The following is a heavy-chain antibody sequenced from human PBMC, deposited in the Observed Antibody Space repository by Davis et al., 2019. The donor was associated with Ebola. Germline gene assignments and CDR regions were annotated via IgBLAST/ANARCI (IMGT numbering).Heavy chain of an antibody. D-gene: IGHD5-24*01. CDR1: GGSISPYY. CDR3: ARGVRLLQGFCYFDY. J-gene: IGHJ4*02. V-gene: IGHV4-59*01. CDR2: IYYSGST. Sequence: MPSETLSLTCSVSGGSISPYYWNWIRQPPGKGLEWIGYIYYSGSTNYHPSLKSRVTISVDTSKNQFSLKLSSVTAADTAVYYCARGVRLLQGFCYFDYWGQGTLVTVSS.